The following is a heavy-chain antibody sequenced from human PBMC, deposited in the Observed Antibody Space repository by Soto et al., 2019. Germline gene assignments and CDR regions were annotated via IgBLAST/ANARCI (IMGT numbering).Heavy chain of an antibody. D-gene: IGHD4-17*01. Sequence: QVQLKESGPGLVEPSQTLSLTCTVSGASISSGGYYWSWIRQHPGKGLEWIWYIFYSGSTHYYTLSLACRTAISLVTSTNQFSLTLSCVISADTAVYFCARGGCGDYAIRGFDPWGQGTLVTFSS. J-gene: IGHJ5*02. V-gene: IGHV4-31*03. CDR2: IFYSGSTH. CDR1: GASISSGGYY. CDR3: ARGGCGDYAIRGFDP.